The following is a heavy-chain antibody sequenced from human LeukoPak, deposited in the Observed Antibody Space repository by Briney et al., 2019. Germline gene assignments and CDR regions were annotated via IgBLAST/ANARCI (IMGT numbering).Heavy chain of an antibody. CDR3: ARGRGAARRNYYYMDV. Sequence: ASVKVSCKASGYTFTSYGISWVRQAPGQGLEWMGWMNPNSGNTGYAQKFQGRVTMTRNTSISTAYMELSSLRSEDTAVYYCARGRGAARRNYYYMDVWGKGTTVTVSS. CDR1: GYTFTSYG. V-gene: IGHV1-8*02. D-gene: IGHD6-6*01. CDR2: MNPNSGNT. J-gene: IGHJ6*03.